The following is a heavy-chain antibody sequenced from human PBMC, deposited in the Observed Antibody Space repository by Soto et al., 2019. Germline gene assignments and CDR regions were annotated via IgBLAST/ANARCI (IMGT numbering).Heavy chain of an antibody. Sequence: PGGSLRLSCAASGFTFSTYWMHWVRQAPGEGLVWVSRINGDESTTNYADSVEGRFTISRDNAKNTLCLQMSSLRAEDTAVYYCARGVPRVYGMDVWGQGTTVTVSS. CDR3: ARGVPRVYGMDV. J-gene: IGHJ6*02. CDR1: GFTFSTYW. CDR2: INGDESTT. V-gene: IGHV3-74*01. D-gene: IGHD6-13*01.